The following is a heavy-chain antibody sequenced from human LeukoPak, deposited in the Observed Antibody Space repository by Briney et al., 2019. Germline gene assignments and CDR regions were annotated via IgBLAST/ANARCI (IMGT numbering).Heavy chain of an antibody. CDR3: AREGDYDAFDI. D-gene: IGHD4-17*01. V-gene: IGHV1-69*04. CDR2: IIPILGIA. Sequence: ASVKVSCKASGGTFSSYAISWVRQAPGQGLEWMGRIIPILGIANYAQKFQGRVTITADKSTSTAYMELSSLRSEDTAVYYCAREGDYDAFDIWGQGTMVTVSS. J-gene: IGHJ3*02. CDR1: GGTFSSYA.